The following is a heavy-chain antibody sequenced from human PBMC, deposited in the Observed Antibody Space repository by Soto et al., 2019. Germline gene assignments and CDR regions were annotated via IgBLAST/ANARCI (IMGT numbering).Heavy chain of an antibody. J-gene: IGHJ4*02. CDR1: GGSISGYS. V-gene: IGHV4-59*13. D-gene: IGHD2-15*01. CDR2: IYYSGST. Sequence: QVQLQESGPGLVKPSETLSLTCTVSGGSISGYSWSWIRQSPGKGLEWIGYIYYSGSTNYNPSLKSRVTISVDTSKNRFSLNLSSVTVADSAVYYCARAQAAYYFDYWAQGTVVTVSS. CDR3: ARAQAAYYFDY.